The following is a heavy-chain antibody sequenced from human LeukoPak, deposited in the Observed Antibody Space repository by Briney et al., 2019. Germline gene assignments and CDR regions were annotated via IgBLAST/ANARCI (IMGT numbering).Heavy chain of an antibody. CDR3: ARHCTLEMASSPDFDY. V-gene: IGHV4-39*01. Sequence: SETLSLTCTVSGGSISSSSYYWGWIRQPPGKGLEWIGSIYYSGSTYYNPSLKSRVTISVDTSKNQFSLKLSSVTAADTAVYYCARHCTLEMASSPDFDYWGQGTLVTVSS. CDR1: GGSISSSSYY. CDR2: IYYSGST. D-gene: IGHD5-24*01. J-gene: IGHJ4*02.